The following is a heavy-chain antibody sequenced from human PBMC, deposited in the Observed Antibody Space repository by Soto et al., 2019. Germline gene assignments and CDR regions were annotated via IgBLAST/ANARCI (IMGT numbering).Heavy chain of an antibody. CDR1: GFTFISYA. V-gene: IGHV3-23*01. CDR3: AKAVAGTVDAFDI. CDR2: ISGSGGST. J-gene: IGHJ3*02. D-gene: IGHD6-19*01. Sequence: EVLLLESGGGLVQPGGSLRLSCAASGFTFISYAMSWVRQAPGKGLDWVSAISGSGGSTYYEDSVKGRFTISRDNSKNTMYLQMNSLRAEDTAVYYCAKAVAGTVDAFDIWGQGTMVTVSS.